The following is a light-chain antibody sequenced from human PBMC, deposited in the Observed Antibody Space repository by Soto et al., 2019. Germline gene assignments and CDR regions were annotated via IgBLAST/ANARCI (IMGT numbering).Light chain of an antibody. Sequence: QSALTQPASVSGSRGQSITLSCTGPRSDVGTYNLVSWYQQHPGKAPKLMIYEVNRRPSGVSYRFSGSKSGNTASLTISGLQAEDEADYFCCSYGGSSTSVVFGGGTKLTVL. J-gene: IGLJ2*01. V-gene: IGLV2-23*02. CDR2: EVN. CDR1: RSDVGTYNL. CDR3: CSYGGSSTSVV.